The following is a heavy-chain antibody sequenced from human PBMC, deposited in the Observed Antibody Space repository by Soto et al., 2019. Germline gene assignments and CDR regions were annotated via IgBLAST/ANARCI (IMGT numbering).Heavy chain of an antibody. V-gene: IGHV4-61*01. Sequence: PSETLSLTCTVSGGSISSGSYYWSWIRQPPGKGLEWIGYIYYSGSTNYNPSLKSRVTISVDTSKNQFSLKLSSVTAADTAVYYCARVINPWAFDIWGQGTMVTVSS. CDR2: IYYSGST. CDR3: ARVINPWAFDI. J-gene: IGHJ3*02. CDR1: GGSISSGSYY.